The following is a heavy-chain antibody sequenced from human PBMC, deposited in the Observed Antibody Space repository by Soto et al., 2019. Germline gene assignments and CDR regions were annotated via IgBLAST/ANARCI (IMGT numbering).Heavy chain of an antibody. CDR2: IFYGGIT. CDR3: AVSPQYTSGWNGGFDN. V-gene: IGHV4-59*01. J-gene: IGHJ4*02. Sequence: NPSETLSLTCGVSGASIGHYYWNWIRQTPGKGLEWIGYIFYGGITKYNPSLESRVTISIDTPNSQFSLKLSSVTAADTAVYYCAVSPQYTSGWNGGFDNWGQGTVVTVSS. CDR1: GASIGHYY. D-gene: IGHD6-19*01.